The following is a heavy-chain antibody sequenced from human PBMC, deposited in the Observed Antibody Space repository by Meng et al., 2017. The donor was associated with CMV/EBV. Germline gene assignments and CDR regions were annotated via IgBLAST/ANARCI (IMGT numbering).Heavy chain of an antibody. J-gene: IGHJ4*02. CDR2: IKSKTDGGTT. D-gene: IGHD5-12*01. CDR1: GFTFSNAW. CDR3: TTDRGYSGYDFDY. V-gene: IGHV3-15*01. Sequence: VRLVASGGGLVKPGGSLRLSCAASGFTFSNAWMSWVRQAPGKGLEWVGRIKSKTDGGTTDYAAPVKGRFTISRDDSKNTLYLQMNSLKTEDTAVYYCTTDRGYSGYDFDYWGQGTLVTVSS.